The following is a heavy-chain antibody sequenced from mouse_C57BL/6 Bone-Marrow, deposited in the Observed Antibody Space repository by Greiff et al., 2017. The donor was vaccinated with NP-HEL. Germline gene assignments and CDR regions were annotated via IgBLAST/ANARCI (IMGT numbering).Heavy chain of an antibody. CDR3: ARGMGFYGSSFAY. CDR2: IYPGDGDT. CDR1: GYAFSSSW. V-gene: IGHV1-82*01. D-gene: IGHD1-1*01. J-gene: IGHJ3*01. Sequence: VQLQQSGPELVKPGASVKISCKASGYAFSSSWLNWVKQRPGKGLEWIGRIYPGDGDTNYNGKFKGKATLTADKSSSTAYMQLSSLTSEDSAVYFCARGMGFYGSSFAYWGQGTLVTVSA.